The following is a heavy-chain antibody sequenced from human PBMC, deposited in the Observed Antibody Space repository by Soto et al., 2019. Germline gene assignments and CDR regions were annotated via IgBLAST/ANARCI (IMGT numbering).Heavy chain of an antibody. CDR1: GFTFSSYS. V-gene: IGHV3-21*01. Sequence: GGSLRLSCAASGFTFSSYSTNWVRQAPGKGLEWVSSISSSSSYIYYADSVKGRFTISRDNAKNSLYLQMNSLRAEDTAVYYCASVLRIAAPFDYWGQGTLVTVSS. CDR3: ASVLRIAAPFDY. D-gene: IGHD6-13*01. CDR2: ISSSSSYI. J-gene: IGHJ4*02.